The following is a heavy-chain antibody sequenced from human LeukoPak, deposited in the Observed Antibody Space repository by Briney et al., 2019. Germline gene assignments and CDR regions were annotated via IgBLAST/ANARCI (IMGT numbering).Heavy chain of an antibody. Sequence: GGSLRLSCAASGFTFSSYAMSWVRQAPGKGLEWVSAISGSGGSTYYADSVKGRFTISRDNSKNTLYLQMGSLRAEDMAVYYCARDRITIARAYYYYMDVWGKGTTVTVSS. CDR2: ISGSGGST. CDR3: ARDRITIARAYYYYMDV. D-gene: IGHD3-3*01. CDR1: GFTFSSYA. J-gene: IGHJ6*03. V-gene: IGHV3-23*01.